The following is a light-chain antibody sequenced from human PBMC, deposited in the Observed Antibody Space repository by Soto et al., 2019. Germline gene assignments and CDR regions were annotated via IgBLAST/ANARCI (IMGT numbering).Light chain of an antibody. J-gene: IGKJ1*01. V-gene: IGKV3-11*01. CDR2: DAS. CDR1: QSVSSY. CDR3: XQRSNWPPWT. Sequence: EIVLTQSPATLSLSPGERATLSCRASQSVSSYLAWYQQKPGQAPRLLIYDASNRATGIPARFSGSGSGTDFTLTISSLEPEDFAVYYCXQRSNWPPWTFGQGTKVEIK.